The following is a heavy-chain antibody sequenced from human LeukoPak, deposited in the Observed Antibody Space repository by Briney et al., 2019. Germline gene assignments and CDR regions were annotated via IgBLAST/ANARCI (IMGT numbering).Heavy chain of an antibody. CDR3: ATYSASSGAIEY. CDR2: IKQDGSEK. D-gene: IGHD5-12*01. Sequence: GGSLRLSCAASGFTFSSYWMHWVRQAPGKGLEWVANIKQDGSEKYYIASVKDRFTISRDNAKNSLDLQMNSLRAEDTAVYYCATYSASSGAIEYWGQGTLVTVSS. V-gene: IGHV3-7*01. CDR1: GFTFSSYW. J-gene: IGHJ4*02.